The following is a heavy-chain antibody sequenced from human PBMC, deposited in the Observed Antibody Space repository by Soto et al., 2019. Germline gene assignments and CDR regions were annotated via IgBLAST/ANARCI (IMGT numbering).Heavy chain of an antibody. Sequence: PGGSLRLSCAASGFTFSSYAMSWVRQAPGKGLEWVSTITSSGGSRYYADSVKGRFTISRDNSKNTLYLQMNSLRAEDTAVYYFAKKGYYDTSGYPIRYFDYWGQGTLVTVSS. D-gene: IGHD3-22*01. V-gene: IGHV3-23*01. CDR2: ITSSGGSR. CDR3: AKKGYYDTSGYPIRYFDY. CDR1: GFTFSSYA. J-gene: IGHJ4*02.